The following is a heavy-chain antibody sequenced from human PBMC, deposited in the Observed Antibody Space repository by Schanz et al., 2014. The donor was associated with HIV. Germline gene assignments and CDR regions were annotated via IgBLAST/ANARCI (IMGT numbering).Heavy chain of an antibody. J-gene: IGHJ4*02. CDR2: MNPNNDDT. CDR3: ARGRETVTTYFDF. Sequence: QVQLVQSGPEVKKPGASVKVSCKTSGYTFTSYDINWVRQAAGQGLEWMGWMNPNNDDTDYAQKFQGRVTMTRDPSPSTAYMELSSLRSEDTAVYYCARGRETVTTYFDFWGQGTLVTVSS. CDR1: GYTFTSYD. D-gene: IGHD4-17*01. V-gene: IGHV1-8*01.